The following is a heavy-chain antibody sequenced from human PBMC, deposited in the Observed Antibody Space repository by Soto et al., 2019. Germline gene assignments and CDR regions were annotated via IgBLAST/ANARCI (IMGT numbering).Heavy chain of an antibody. CDR3: ARQKLLRYFDWLGFFDY. D-gene: IGHD3-9*01. V-gene: IGHV3-66*04. CDR2: IYSGGST. Sequence: GGSLRLSCAASGFTVSSNYMSWVRQAPGKGLEWVSVIYSGGSTYYADSVKGRFTISRDNSKNTLYLQMNSLSAEDTAVYYCARQKLLRYFDWLGFFDYWGQGTLVTVSS. CDR1: GFTVSSNY. J-gene: IGHJ4*02.